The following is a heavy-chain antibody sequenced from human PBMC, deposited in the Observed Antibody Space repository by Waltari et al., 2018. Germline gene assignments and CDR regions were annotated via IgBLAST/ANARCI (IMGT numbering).Heavy chain of an antibody. CDR2: ISGSGGST. CDR1: GFTFISYA. CDR3: AKDLGIAVAGY. Sequence: EVQLLESGGGLVQPGGSLRLPCAASGFTFISYAMSWGRQAPGKGMEWVSAISGSGGSTYYADSVKGRFTISRDNSKNTLYLQMNSLRAEDTAVYYCAKDLGIAVAGYWGQGTLVTVSS. D-gene: IGHD6-19*01. J-gene: IGHJ4*02. V-gene: IGHV3-23*01.